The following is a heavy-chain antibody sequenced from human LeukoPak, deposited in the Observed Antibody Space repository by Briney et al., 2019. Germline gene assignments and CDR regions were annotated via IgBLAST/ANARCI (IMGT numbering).Heavy chain of an antibody. CDR1: GYTFTSYG. V-gene: IGHV1-69*13. CDR3: AREYSNWFDP. Sequence: GASVKVSCKTSGYTFTSYGISWVRQAPGQGLEWMGGIIPIFGTANYAQKFQGRVTITADESTSTAYMELSSLRSEDTAVYYCAREYSNWFDPWGQGTLVTVSS. CDR2: IIPIFGTA. D-gene: IGHD2-21*01. J-gene: IGHJ5*02.